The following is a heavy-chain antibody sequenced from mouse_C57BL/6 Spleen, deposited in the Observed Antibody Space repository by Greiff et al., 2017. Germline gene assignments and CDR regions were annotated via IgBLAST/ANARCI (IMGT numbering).Heavy chain of an antibody. J-gene: IGHJ1*03. CDR2: IHPNSGST. CDR3: AIYYSNYLDV. CDR1: GYTFTSYW. Sequence: QVQLQQPGAELVKPGASVKLSCKASGYTFTSYWMHWVKQRPGQGLEWIGMIHPNSGSTNYNEKFKGKATLTVDKSSSTAYMQLSSLTSEDSAVYYCAIYYSNYLDVWGTGTTVTVSS. V-gene: IGHV1-64*01. D-gene: IGHD2-5*01.